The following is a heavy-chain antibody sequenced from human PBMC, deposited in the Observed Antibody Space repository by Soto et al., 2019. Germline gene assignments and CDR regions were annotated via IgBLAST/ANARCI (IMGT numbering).Heavy chain of an antibody. V-gene: IGHV2-5*02. D-gene: IGHD3-9*01. CDR3: AHSRVLRYFDWLLPGGGYNGFDP. CDR2: IYWDDDK. CDR1: GFSLSTSGVG. J-gene: IGHJ5*02. Sequence: SGPTLVNPTQTLTLTCTFSGFSLSTSGVGVGWIRQPPGKALEWLALIYWDDDKRYSPSLKSRLTITKDTSKNQVVLTMTNMDPVDTATYHCAHSRVLRYFDWLLPGGGYNGFDPLGQGTLVTGSS.